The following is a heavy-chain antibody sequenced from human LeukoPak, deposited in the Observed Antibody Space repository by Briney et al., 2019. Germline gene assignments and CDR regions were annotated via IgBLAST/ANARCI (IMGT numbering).Heavy chain of an antibody. CDR2: IYSGGST. J-gene: IGHJ4*02. CDR1: GFTVSSNY. CDR3: ARGGKGIAAAGTGVFGY. V-gene: IGHV3-53*05. D-gene: IGHD6-13*01. Sequence: GGSLRLSCAASGFTVSSNYMSWVRQAPGKGLEWVSVIYSGGSTYYADSVKGRFTISRDNSKNTLYLQMNSLRAEDTAVYYCARGGKGIAAAGTGVFGYWGQGTLVTVSS.